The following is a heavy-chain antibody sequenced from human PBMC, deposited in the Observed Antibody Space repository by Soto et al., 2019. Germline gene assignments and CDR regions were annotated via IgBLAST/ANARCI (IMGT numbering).Heavy chain of an antibody. CDR3: ARDRGGYFSFDS. CDR2: ISYDGNMQ. D-gene: IGHD3-22*01. J-gene: IGHJ4*02. Sequence: QVQLVESGGGMVQPGRSLRLSCAASGFTFSSHGMHWVRQAPGKGLEWVAVISYDGNMQNYADSVMGRFTISRDDSKNTLYLQMNSLRAEDTAVYHCARDRGGYFSFDSWGQGTLVTVSS. CDR1: GFTFSSHG. V-gene: IGHV3-30*03.